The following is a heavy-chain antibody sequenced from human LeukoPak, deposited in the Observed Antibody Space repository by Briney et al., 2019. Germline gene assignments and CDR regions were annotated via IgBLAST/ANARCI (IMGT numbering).Heavy chain of an antibody. CDR3: ARSYYDSSGRFDP. J-gene: IGHJ5*02. CDR1: GGSVISYY. CDR2: IYYSGST. Sequence: PSETLSLTCTVSGGSVISYYWSSIRQPPGKGLEWIGYIYYSGSTNYNPSLKSRVTISVDTSKHQFSLKLSSVTAADTAVYYCARSYYDSSGRFDPWGQGTLVTVSS. D-gene: IGHD3-22*01. V-gene: IGHV4-59*02.